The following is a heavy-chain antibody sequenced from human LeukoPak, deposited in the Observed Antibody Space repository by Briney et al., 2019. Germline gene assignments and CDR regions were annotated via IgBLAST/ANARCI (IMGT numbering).Heavy chain of an antibody. Sequence: GGSLRLSCAASGSTFDDYGMSWVRQAPGKGLEWISYISLSGTTISYADSVKGRFTISRDNAKMALYLQMNRLRAEDTAIYYCARVAAFTLFYMDVWGEGTTVTVSS. V-gene: IGHV3-11*04. CDR3: ARVAAFTLFYMDV. CDR2: ISLSGTTI. CDR1: GSTFDDYG. J-gene: IGHJ6*03. D-gene: IGHD2-15*01.